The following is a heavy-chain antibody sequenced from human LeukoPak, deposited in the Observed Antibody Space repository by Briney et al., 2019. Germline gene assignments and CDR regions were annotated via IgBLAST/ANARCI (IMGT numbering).Heavy chain of an antibody. D-gene: IGHD2-2*01. CDR1: GFTFSDYY. CDR2: ISSSGSTI. CDR3: ARVVVTAEEYYFDY. V-gene: IGHV3-11*01. Sequence: GGSLRLSCAASGFTFSDYYMSWIRQAPGKGLEWVSYISSSGSTIYYADSVKGRFTISRDNAKNSLYLQMNSLRAEDTAVYYRARVVVTAEEYYFDYWGQGTLVTVSS. J-gene: IGHJ4*02.